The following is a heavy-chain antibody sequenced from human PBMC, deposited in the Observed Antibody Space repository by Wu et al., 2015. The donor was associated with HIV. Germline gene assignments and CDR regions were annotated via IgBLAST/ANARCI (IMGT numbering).Heavy chain of an antibody. Sequence: QVELVQSGAEVKKPGASVKVSCKASGYTFTSYGISWVRQAPGQGLEWMGWISAYNGNTNYAQKLQGRVTMTTDTSTSTAYMELRSLRSDDTAVYYCARGRSPLWFGEEKLIAFDMWGQGTMVTVSS. CDR2: ISAYNGNT. CDR1: GYTFTSYG. D-gene: IGHD3-10*01. J-gene: IGHJ3*02. V-gene: IGHV1-18*01. CDR3: ARGRSPLWFGEEKLIAFDM.